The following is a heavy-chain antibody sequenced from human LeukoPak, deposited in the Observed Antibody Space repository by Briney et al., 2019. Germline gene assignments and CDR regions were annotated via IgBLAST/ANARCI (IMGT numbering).Heavy chain of an antibody. D-gene: IGHD6-13*01. Sequence: SETLSLTCAVYGGSFSGYYWSWIRQPPGKGLEWIGEINHSGSTNYNPSLKSRVTISVDTSKNQFSLQLNSVTPEDTAVYYCARSARLKYSSSWTDYYYYYYMDVWGKGTTVTVSS. J-gene: IGHJ6*03. V-gene: IGHV4-34*01. CDR1: GGSFSGYY. CDR2: INHSGST. CDR3: ARSARLKYSSSWTDYYYYYYMDV.